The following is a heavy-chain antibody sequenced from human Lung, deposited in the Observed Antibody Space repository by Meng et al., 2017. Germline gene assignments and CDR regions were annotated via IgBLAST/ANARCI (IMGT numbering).Heavy chain of an antibody. CDR2: IFPSGST. J-gene: IGHJ4*02. D-gene: IGHD1-26*01. CDR1: GGSMTSSTW. Sequence: VHLEEVGPGLVKPSGTLALTLAVSGGSMTSSTWWSWVRQTPGKGLEWFGEIFPSGSTNYNPPLESRVTISVDKSKNQFSLKVYSVTAADTATYYCARFDISSSGRGDYWGQGILVTVSS. V-gene: IGHV4-4*02. CDR3: ARFDISSSGRGDY.